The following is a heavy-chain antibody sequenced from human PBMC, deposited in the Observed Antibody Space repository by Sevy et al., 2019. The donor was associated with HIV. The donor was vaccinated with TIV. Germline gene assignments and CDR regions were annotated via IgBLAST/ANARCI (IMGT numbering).Heavy chain of an antibody. CDR1: GFTFSSFY. J-gene: IGHJ4*02. D-gene: IGHD4-17*01. Sequence: GGSLRLSCVASGFTFSSFYMSWVRQAPGKGLEWAANIDPDGSEKYYVDSVQGRFTISRENAKNSLFLQVNSLRAEDTAVYFCARLSEGDYRGDHFDSWGQGTQVTVSS. CDR2: IDPDGSEK. CDR3: ARLSEGDYRGDHFDS. V-gene: IGHV3-7*03.